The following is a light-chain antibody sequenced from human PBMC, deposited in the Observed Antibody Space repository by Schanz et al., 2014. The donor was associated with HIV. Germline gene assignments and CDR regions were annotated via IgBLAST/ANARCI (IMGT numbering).Light chain of an antibody. CDR1: QPISSN. V-gene: IGKV3-15*01. CDR2: GAS. CDR3: QHYNNWPPWT. Sequence: ETVLTQSPATLSVSPGERATLSCRASQPISSNLAWYQQKPGQVPRLLIYGASTRATGVPARFSGSGSATEFTLSINSLESEDFALYYCQHYNNWPPWTFGPGTKVEIK. J-gene: IGKJ1*01.